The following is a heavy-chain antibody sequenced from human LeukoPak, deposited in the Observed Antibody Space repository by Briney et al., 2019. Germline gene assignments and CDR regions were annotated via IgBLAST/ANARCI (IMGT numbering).Heavy chain of an antibody. V-gene: IGHV1-2*02. CDR3: SLLYYYDSSGYDP. CDR2: INPNSGGT. CDR1: GYTFTGYY. D-gene: IGHD3-22*01. J-gene: IGHJ5*02. Sequence: AASVKVSCKASGYTFTGYYMHWVQQAPGQGLEWMGWINPNSGGTNYAQKFQGRVTMTRDTSISTAYMELSRLRSDDTAVYYCSLLYYYDSSGYDPWGQGTLVTVSS.